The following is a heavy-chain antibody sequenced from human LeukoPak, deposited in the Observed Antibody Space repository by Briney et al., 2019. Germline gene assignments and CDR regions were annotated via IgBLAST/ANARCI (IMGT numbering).Heavy chain of an antibody. V-gene: IGHV4-59*01. J-gene: IGHJ3*02. D-gene: IGHD3-22*01. CDR2: IYYSGST. CDR1: GGSISNYY. Sequence: SETLSLTCTVSGGSISNYYWSWIRQPPGKGLEWIGYIYYSGSTNYNPSLKSRVTISVDTSENQFSLKLSSVTAADTAVYYCARGPDSSGYTDAFDIWGQGTMVTVSS. CDR3: ARGPDSSGYTDAFDI.